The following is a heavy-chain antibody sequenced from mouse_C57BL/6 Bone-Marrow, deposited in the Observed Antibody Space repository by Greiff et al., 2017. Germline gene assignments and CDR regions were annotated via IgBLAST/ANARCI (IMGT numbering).Heavy chain of an antibody. CDR2: IYPGGGDT. CDR3: AREGYFYGRRAWFAY. Sequence: QVHVKQSGPELVKPGASVKLSCKASGYAFSSSWMNWVKQRPGKGLEWIGRIYPGGGDTNYNEKFKGKATLTADKSSSTAYMQLSSLTSEDSAVYFCAREGYFYGRRAWFAYWGQGTLVTVSA. D-gene: IGHD1-1*02. CDR1: GYAFSSSW. J-gene: IGHJ3*01. V-gene: IGHV1-82*01.